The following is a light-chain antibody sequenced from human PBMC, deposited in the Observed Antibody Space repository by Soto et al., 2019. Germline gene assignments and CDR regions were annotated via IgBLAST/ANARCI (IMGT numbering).Light chain of an antibody. CDR2: DAS. J-gene: IGKJ5*01. V-gene: IGKV3-20*01. CDR3: QQYGSSPTT. Sequence: EIGMSQSPSTLSVSPGERATLSCRASQSVSSNLAWYQQKPGQAPRLLIYDASSRATGIPDRFSGSGSGTDFTLTISRLEPEDFAVYYCQQYGSSPTTFGQGTRLAIK. CDR1: QSVSSN.